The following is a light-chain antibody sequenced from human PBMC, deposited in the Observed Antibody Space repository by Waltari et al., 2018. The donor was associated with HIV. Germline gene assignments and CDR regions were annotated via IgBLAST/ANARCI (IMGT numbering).Light chain of an antibody. CDR3: ATWDGSLGGVYV. V-gene: IGLV1-47*01. CDR2: RDN. Sequence: QSVLTQPPSASGTPGQRVPISCSGTTSNVGSNFVSWYQQLPGTAPKLRIYRDNRRPSGVPDRFSGSKSGASASLAISGLRSEDEGDYYCATWDGSLGGVYVFGTGTKVTVL. J-gene: IGLJ1*01. CDR1: TSNVGSNF.